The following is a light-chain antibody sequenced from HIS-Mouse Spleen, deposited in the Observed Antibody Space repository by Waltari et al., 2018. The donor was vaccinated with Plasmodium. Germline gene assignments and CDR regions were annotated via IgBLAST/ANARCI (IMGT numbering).Light chain of an antibody. CDR1: NLGSPR. CDR3: QVWDSSSDHRV. Sequence: SYVLTQPPSVSVAPGQTARIPWGGNNLGSPRVHGYQQKPGQAPVLGVYDDSDRPSGIPERFSGSNSGNTATLTISRVEAGDEADYYCQVWDSSSDHRVFGGGTKLTVL. V-gene: IGLV3-21*02. J-gene: IGLJ3*02. CDR2: DDS.